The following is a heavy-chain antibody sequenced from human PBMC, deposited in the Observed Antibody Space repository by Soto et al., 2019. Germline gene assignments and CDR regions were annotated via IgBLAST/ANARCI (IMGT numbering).Heavy chain of an antibody. CDR1: GGSFSGYY. V-gene: IGHV4-34*01. CDR3: ARCMYSSSWYFDY. D-gene: IGHD6-13*01. J-gene: IGHJ4*02. CDR2: INHSGST. Sequence: SETLSLTCAVYGGSFSGYYWSWIRQPPGKGLEWIGEINHSGSTNYNPSLKRRVTISVDTSKNQFSLKLSSVTAADTAVYCCARCMYSSSWYFDYWGQGTLVTVSS.